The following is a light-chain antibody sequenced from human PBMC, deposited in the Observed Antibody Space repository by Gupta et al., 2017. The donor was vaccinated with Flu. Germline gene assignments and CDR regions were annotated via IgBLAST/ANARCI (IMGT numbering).Light chain of an antibody. Sequence: VSEAPRQRVTISCSGSSSNIGNNAVNWYQQLPGKAPKLLIYYDDLLPSGVSDRFSGSKSGTSASLAISGLQSEDEADYYCAAWDDSLNELVFGGGTKLTVL. CDR1: SSNIGNNA. J-gene: IGLJ3*02. CDR2: YDD. V-gene: IGLV1-36*01. CDR3: AAWDDSLNELV.